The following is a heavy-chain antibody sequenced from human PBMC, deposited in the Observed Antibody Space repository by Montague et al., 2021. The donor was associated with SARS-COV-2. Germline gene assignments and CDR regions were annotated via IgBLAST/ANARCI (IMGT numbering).Heavy chain of an antibody. CDR2: IYTSGST. D-gene: IGHD6-19*01. CDR3: ARDGSAVAGLPRSYGLDV. J-gene: IGHJ6*02. V-gene: IGHV4-4*07. Sequence: SETLSLTCTVSGGSISSYYWSWIWQPAGKGLEWIWRIYTSGSTNYNPSLKSRVTMSVDTSKSQFSLKLSSVTAADTAVYYCARDGSAVAGLPRSYGLDVWGQGTTVTVSS. CDR1: GGSISSYY.